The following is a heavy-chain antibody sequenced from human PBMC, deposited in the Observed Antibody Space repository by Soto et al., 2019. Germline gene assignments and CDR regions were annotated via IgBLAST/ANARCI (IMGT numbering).Heavy chain of an antibody. J-gene: IGHJ6*02. V-gene: IGHV3-21*01. CDR1: GFTFSSYS. CDR2: ISSSSSYI. CDR3: ARWSARQTYGMDV. Sequence: EVQLVASGGGLVKPGGSLRLSCAASGFTFSSYSMNWVRQAPGKGLEWVSSISSSSSYIYYADSVKGRFTISRDNAKNSLYLQMNSLRAEDTAVYYCARWSARQTYGMDVWGQGTTVTVSS.